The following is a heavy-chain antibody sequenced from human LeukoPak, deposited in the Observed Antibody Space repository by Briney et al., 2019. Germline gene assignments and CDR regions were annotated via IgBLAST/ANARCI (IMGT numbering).Heavy chain of an antibody. CDR1: GFTFNNYG. V-gene: IGHV3-48*04. CDR3: ASGFNWIFDY. CDR2: ISSSGGTI. D-gene: IGHD1-1*01. J-gene: IGHJ4*02. Sequence: PGGSLRLSCAASGFTFNNYGMSWVRQAPGKGLEWVSAISSSGGTIYYADSVKGRFTVSRDNAQNSLYLQMNSLRVEDAALYYCASGFNWIFDYWGQGTLVTVSS.